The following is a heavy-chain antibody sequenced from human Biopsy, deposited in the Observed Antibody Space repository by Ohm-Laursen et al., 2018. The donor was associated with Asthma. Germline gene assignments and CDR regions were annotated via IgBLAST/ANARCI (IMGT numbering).Heavy chain of an antibody. J-gene: IGHJ4*02. V-gene: IGHV3-23*01. CDR2: ISGSGGST. Sequence: SLRLSCAPSGFTFRSYAMSWVRQPPGKGLAWVSTISGSGGSTYYPDSVKGRFTISRDNSKNTLHLQMNSLRAEDTAVYYCAKAREDIVVVVAVSDSWGQGTLVTVSS. CDR3: AKAREDIVVVVAVSDS. D-gene: IGHD2-15*01. CDR1: GFTFRSYA.